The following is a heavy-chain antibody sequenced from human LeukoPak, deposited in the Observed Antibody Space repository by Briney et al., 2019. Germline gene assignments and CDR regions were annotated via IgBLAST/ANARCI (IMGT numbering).Heavy chain of an antibody. Sequence: SQTLSLTCAVSGGSISSGGYSWSWIRQPPGKGLEWIGYIYHSGSTYYNPSLKSRVTISVDRSKNQFSLKLSSVTAADTAVYYCARGDYYDSSGYLLEYWGQGTLVTVSS. CDR3: ARGDYYDSSGYLLEY. CDR2: IYHSGST. V-gene: IGHV4-30-2*01. CDR1: GGSISSGGYS. J-gene: IGHJ4*02. D-gene: IGHD3-22*01.